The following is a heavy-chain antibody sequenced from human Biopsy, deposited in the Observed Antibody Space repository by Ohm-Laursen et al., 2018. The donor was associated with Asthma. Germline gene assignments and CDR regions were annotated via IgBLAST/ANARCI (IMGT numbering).Heavy chain of an antibody. CDR2: HDHGEGGT. Sequence: GASVKVSCKISGYSLTDVSMHWARQAPGQGLEWMGGHDHGEGGTVNARRFQGRVTMTEDTSTDTAYMELSSLSSDDTAVYYCASDFPKDYVRYNSQFWGQGTLVTVSS. J-gene: IGHJ4*02. CDR1: GYSLTDVS. D-gene: IGHD1-1*01. CDR3: ASDFPKDYVRYNSQF. V-gene: IGHV1-24*01.